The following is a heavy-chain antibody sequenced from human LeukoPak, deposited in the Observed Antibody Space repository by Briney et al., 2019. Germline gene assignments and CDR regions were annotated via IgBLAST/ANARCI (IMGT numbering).Heavy chain of an antibody. Sequence: PGGSLRLSCAASGFTFSFYWMSWVRQAPGKGLEWVANMNRDGSEINYVDSVRGRFTISRDNAKNSVYPQMNSLRAEDTAVYFCVRDLGFSTFDNWGQGTLVTVSS. J-gene: IGHJ4*02. V-gene: IGHV3-7*01. D-gene: IGHD5/OR15-5a*01. CDR2: MNRDGSEI. CDR3: VRDLGFSTFDN. CDR1: GFTFSFYW.